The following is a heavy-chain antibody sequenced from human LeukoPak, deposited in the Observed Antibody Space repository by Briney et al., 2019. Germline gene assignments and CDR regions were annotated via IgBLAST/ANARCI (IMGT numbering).Heavy chain of an antibody. Sequence: PSKTLSLTCAVYGGSFSGYYWSWIRQPPGKGLEWIGEINHSGSTDYNPSLKSRVTISVDTSKNQFSLKLSSVTAADTAVYYCARITIFGVVSDYWGQGTLVTVSS. D-gene: IGHD3-3*01. CDR1: GGSFSGYY. J-gene: IGHJ4*02. V-gene: IGHV4-34*01. CDR3: ARITIFGVVSDY. CDR2: INHSGST.